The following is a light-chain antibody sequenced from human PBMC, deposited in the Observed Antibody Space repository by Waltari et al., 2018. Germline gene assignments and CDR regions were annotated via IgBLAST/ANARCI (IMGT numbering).Light chain of an antibody. J-gene: IGLJ1*01. Sequence: QSVLTQPPSVSAAPGQKVTVSCSGSTSNSGNYYVSLYQQLPVTAPKLLIFHMNLRPSGITDRSSGSKSGKSATLRITGLQPRNEAEYYCVTCVSSLDSYVLGLGSNVTVL. V-gene: IGLV1-51*01. CDR3: VTCVSSLDSYV. CDR2: HMN. CDR1: TSNSGNYY.